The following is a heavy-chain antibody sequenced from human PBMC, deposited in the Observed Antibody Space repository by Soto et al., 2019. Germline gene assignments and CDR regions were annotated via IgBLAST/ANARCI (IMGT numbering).Heavy chain of an antibody. CDR2: INHSGST. D-gene: IGHD2-15*01. Sequence: QVQLQQWGAGLLKPSETLSLTCAVYGGSFSGYYWSWIRQPPGKGLEWIGEINHSGSTNYNPSLKGRVTISVDTSKNRFSLKLSSVTAADTAVYYCARARAGEDIVVVVAATPLYFDYWGQGTLVTVSS. CDR1: GGSFSGYY. J-gene: IGHJ4*02. CDR3: ARARAGEDIVVVVAATPLYFDY. V-gene: IGHV4-34*01.